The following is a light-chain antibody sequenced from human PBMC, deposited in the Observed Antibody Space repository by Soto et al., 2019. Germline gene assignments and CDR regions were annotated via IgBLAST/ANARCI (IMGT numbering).Light chain of an antibody. CDR1: QSISDT. V-gene: IGKV3-15*01. CDR3: QQYNNWPWT. CDR2: GAS. Sequence: EIVLSQSPCTLSLSPGERATLSCRASQSISDTLAWYQQKPGQAPRLLIYGASTRAPGFPARFSGSGSGTDFTLTISSLQSEDFAVYYCQQYNNWPWTFGQGSKVDIK. J-gene: IGKJ1*01.